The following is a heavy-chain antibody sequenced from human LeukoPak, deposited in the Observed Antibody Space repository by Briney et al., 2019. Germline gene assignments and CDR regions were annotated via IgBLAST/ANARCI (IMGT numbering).Heavy chain of an antibody. CDR1: EYPFTSYP. J-gene: IGHJ4*02. V-gene: IGHV7-4-1*02. CDR2: INTDTGNP. D-gene: IGHD2-21*01. Sequence: ASVKVSCKASEYPFTSYPLNWVRQAPGQGLEWMGWINTDTGNPTYAQGFTGRFVFSVDASVNTAYLQISSLKAEDTAVYYCARNFASDSSLIDHWGQGTLVTVSS. CDR3: ARNFASDSSLIDH.